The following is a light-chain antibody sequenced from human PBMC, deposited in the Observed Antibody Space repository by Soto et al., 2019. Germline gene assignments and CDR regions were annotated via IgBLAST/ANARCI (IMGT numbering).Light chain of an antibody. CDR2: NVY. CDR1: SSDVGAYNF. Sequence: QSVLSHPASVSGSPGHSITISCTGTSSDVGAYNFVSWHQQHPGKAPKLMIYNVYDRPSGISYRFSGSKSGNTASLTISGPQGEAEADYYCSAYTVSRTYVFGTGTRSPX. CDR3: SAYTVSRTYV. J-gene: IGLJ1*01. V-gene: IGLV2-14*03.